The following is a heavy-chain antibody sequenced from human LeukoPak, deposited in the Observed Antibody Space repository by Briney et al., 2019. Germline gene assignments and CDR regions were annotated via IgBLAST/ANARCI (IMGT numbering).Heavy chain of an antibody. V-gene: IGHV3-21*01. CDR2: ISSSSGYI. J-gene: IGHJ5*02. D-gene: IGHD1-14*01. CDR1: GFTFRNYG. CDR3: AREVGNHCFDP. Sequence: GGSLRLSCAASGFTFRNYGMNWVRQAPGKGLEWVSSISSSSGYIYHADSVRGRFTISRDNAKNSLYLQMNSLRAEDTAVYYCAREVGNHCFDPWGQGTLVTVSS.